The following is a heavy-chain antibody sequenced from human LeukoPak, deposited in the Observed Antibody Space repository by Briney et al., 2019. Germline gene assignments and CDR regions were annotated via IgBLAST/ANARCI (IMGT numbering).Heavy chain of an antibody. CDR1: GFTVSSKY. J-gene: IGHJ4*02. V-gene: IGHV3-53*01. CDR2: IYSDGST. CDR3: ARHPQSSQQLVSY. D-gene: IGHD6-13*01. Sequence: GGSLRLSCAATGFTVSSKYLTWVRQAPGKGLEWVSVIYSDGSTFYADSVKGRFTISRDNSKNTLYLQMNSLRAEDTAVYYCARHPQSSQQLVSYWGQGTLVTVSS.